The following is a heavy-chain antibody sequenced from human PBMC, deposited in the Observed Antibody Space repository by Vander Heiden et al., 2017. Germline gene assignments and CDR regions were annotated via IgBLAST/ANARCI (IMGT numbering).Heavy chain of an antibody. CDR1: GFTFSSYA. CDR3: AKDLRTYSSGDY. Sequence: VQPLVSGGGLEQRGGSLRLSWAASGFTFSSYAVGWVRQAPGKGLEWVSTISGSGGNTYYADSVKGRFTISRDNSKNTLYMQMSGLRAEDTAVYYCAKDLRTYSSGDYWGQGTLVTVSS. CDR2: ISGSGGNT. D-gene: IGHD5-18*01. V-gene: IGHV3-23*01. J-gene: IGHJ4*02.